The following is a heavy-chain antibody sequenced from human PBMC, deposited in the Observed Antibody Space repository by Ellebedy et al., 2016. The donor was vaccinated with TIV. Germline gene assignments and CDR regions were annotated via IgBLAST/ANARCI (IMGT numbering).Heavy chain of an antibody. V-gene: IGHV3-15*01. CDR2: IMSKTEGGTT. CDR3: TTERRNFWSDYAGP. D-gene: IGHD3-3*01. Sequence: PGGSLRLSCSATGFTFNIYAMSWVRQAPGKGLEWVGRIMSKTEGGTTEYAAPVKGRFTISRDDSKNTLFLQMNTLKTEDTAVYYCTTERRNFWSDYAGPWGQGTLVTVSS. J-gene: IGHJ5*02. CDR1: GFTFNIYA.